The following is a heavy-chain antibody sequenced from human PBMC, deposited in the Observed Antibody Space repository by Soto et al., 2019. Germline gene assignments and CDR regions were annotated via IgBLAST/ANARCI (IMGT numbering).Heavy chain of an antibody. D-gene: IGHD5-12*01. CDR3: ARAYSGYDWNYYYYYMDV. CDR1: GYTFTGYY. Sequence: ASVKVSCKASGYTFTGYYMHWVRQAPGQGLEWMGWINPNSGGTNYAQKFQGWVTMTRDTSISTAYMELSRLRSDDTAVYYCARAYSGYDWNYYYYYMDVWGKGTTVTVSS. J-gene: IGHJ6*03. V-gene: IGHV1-2*04. CDR2: INPNSGGT.